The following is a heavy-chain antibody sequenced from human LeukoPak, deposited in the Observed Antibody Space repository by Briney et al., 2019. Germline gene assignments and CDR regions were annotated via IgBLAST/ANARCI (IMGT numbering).Heavy chain of an antibody. J-gene: IGHJ4*02. V-gene: IGHV3-21*01. CDR3: ARGPNRAYFDWLFLNY. Sequence: GGSLRLSCAASGFTFSSYSMNWVRQAPGKGLEWVSSISSSSSYIYYADSVKGRFTISRDNAKNSLYLQMNSLRAEDTAVYYCARGPNRAYFDWLFLNYWGQGTLVTVSS. D-gene: IGHD3-9*01. CDR1: GFTFSSYS. CDR2: ISSSSSYI.